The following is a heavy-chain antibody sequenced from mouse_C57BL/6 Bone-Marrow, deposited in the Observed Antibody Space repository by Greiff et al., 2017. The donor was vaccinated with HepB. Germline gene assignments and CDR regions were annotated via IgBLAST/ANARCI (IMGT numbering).Heavy chain of an antibody. Sequence: EVQGVESGGGLVQPKGSLKLSCAASGFSFNTYAMNWVRQAPGKGLEWVARIRSKSNNYATYYADSVKDRFTISRDDSESMLYLQMNNLKTEDTAMYYCVRNYYAMDYWGQGTSVTVSS. CDR3: VRNYYAMDY. J-gene: IGHJ4*01. V-gene: IGHV10-1*01. CDR2: IRSKSNNYAT. CDR1: GFSFNTYA.